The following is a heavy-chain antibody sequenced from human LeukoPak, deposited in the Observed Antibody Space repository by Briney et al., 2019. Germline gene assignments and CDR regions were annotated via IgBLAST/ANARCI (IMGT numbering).Heavy chain of an antibody. D-gene: IGHD6-6*01. J-gene: IGHJ1*01. CDR1: GFTFSSHG. CDR2: IHSGGTSK. V-gene: IGHV3-30*02. CDR3: ARSLLAREYFEY. Sequence: PTGGSLRRSGAASGFTFSSHGMHWVRPAPGNELEWGAWIHSGGTSKYHADDVKGPFTTSRYTSKTTLHLKRKSPRPTDTAVYYCARSLLAREYFEYWGEGTQVTVSS.